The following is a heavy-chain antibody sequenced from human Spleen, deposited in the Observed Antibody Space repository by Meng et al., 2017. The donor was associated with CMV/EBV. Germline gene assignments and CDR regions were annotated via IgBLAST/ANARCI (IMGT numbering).Heavy chain of an antibody. CDR2: VSGSGDKT. CDR3: AKDWGPAGTSFGR. D-gene: IGHD3-16*01. J-gene: IGHJ4*02. V-gene: IGHV3-23*01. Sequence: GGSLRLSCAASGFTFSSDSMNWVRQAPGKGLEWVAGVSGSGDKTYYADSVKGRFAISRDNSKNTLYLQMNSLTIEDSAVYYCAKDWGPAGTSFGRWGQGAAVTVSS. CDR1: GFTFSSDS.